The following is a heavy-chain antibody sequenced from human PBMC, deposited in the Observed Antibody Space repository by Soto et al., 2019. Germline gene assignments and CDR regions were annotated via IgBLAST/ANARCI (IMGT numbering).Heavy chain of an antibody. CDR2: INPNNGVT. D-gene: IGHD6-19*01. V-gene: IGHV1-2*02. Sequence: ASVKVSCKASGYMFTGFYLHWVRQAPGQGLEWMGWINPNNGVTTYAKNFQGRVTMTRDSSISTAYMELSSLRSDDTAVYFCAAAAIPVAGRHPDFWGQGTVVAVSS. J-gene: IGHJ4*02. CDR3: AAAAIPVAGRHPDF. CDR1: GYMFTGFY.